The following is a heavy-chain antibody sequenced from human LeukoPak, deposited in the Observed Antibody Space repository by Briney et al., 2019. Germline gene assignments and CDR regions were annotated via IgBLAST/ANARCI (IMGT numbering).Heavy chain of an antibody. V-gene: IGHV5-51*01. CDR3: ARYYGGNHDQYFQH. D-gene: IGHD4-23*01. Sequence: RGESLKISCKGSGYRFTSYWIGWVRQLPGKGLEWMGIIYPGDSDTRYSPSFQGQVTISADKSISTAYLQWSSLKASDTAMYYCARYYGGNHDQYFQHWGQGTLVIVSS. CDR2: IYPGDSDT. J-gene: IGHJ1*01. CDR1: GYRFTSYW.